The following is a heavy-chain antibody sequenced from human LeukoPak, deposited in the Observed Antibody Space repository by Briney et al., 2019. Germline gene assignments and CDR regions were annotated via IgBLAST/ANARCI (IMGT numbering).Heavy chain of an antibody. V-gene: IGHV4-34*01. J-gene: IGHJ5*02. CDR3: ARHGGIAVS. Sequence: SETLSLTCAVYGGSFSGYYWSWIRQPPGKGLEWIGEINHSGSSNYNPSLKSRVTISVDTSKNQFSLKLSSVTAADTAVYYCARHGGIAVSWGQGTLVTVSS. CDR1: GGSFSGYY. CDR2: INHSGSS. D-gene: IGHD6-19*01.